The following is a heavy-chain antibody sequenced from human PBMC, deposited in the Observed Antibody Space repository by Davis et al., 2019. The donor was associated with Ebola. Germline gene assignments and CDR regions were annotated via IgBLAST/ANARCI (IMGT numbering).Heavy chain of an antibody. J-gene: IGHJ6*02. D-gene: IGHD3-16*01. CDR1: GGTFSSYA. CDR3: ARLIMVTFGGVPREYYGMDV. V-gene: IGHV1-69*04. CDR2: IIPILGIA. Sequence: SETVSCKASGGTFSSYAISWVRQAPGQGLEWMGRIIPILGIANYAQKFQGRVTITADKSTSTAYMELSSLRSEDTAVYSCARLIMVTFGGVPREYYGMDVWGQGTTVTVAS.